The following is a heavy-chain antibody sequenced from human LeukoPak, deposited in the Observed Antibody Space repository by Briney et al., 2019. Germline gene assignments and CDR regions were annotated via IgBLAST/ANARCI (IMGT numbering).Heavy chain of an antibody. CDR1: GFTLSSYA. CDR3: AREKGRGVISPYYDY. V-gene: IGHV3-23*01. D-gene: IGHD3-10*01. Sequence: GGSLRLSCAASGFTLSSYAMSWVRQAPGKGLEWVSAISDSGNTYHADSVKGRFTISRDNSKNTLSLQMNSLRAEDTAVYFCAREKGRGVISPYYDYWGQGTLVTVSS. CDR2: ISDSGNT. J-gene: IGHJ4*02.